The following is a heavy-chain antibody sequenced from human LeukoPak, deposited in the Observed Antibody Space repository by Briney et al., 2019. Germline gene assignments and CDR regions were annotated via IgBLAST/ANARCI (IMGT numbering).Heavy chain of an antibody. CDR1: GFTFSSYS. D-gene: IGHD6-13*01. V-gene: IGHV3-48*01. CDR2: ISSSSSTI. Sequence: PGGSLRLSCPASGFTFSSYSMNWVRQAPGKGLEWVSYISSSSSTIYYADSVKGRFTISRDNAKNSLYLQMNSLRTEDTALYYCAKDSYSSSWYVDFDYWGQGTLVTVSS. J-gene: IGHJ4*02. CDR3: AKDSYSSSWYVDFDY.